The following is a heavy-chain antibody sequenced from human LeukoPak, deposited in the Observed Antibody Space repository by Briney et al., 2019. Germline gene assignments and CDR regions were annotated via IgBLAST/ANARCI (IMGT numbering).Heavy chain of an antibody. D-gene: IGHD3-22*01. Sequence: ASVKVSCKASGYTFTSYYMHWVRQAPGQGLEWMGIINPSGGSTSYAQKFQGRVTMTRDTSTSTVYMELSSLRSEDTAVYYCARRRSNIYYYDSSGYYLDYWGQGTLVTVSS. CDR3: ARRRSNIYYYDSSGYYLDY. J-gene: IGHJ4*02. CDR1: GYTFTSYY. V-gene: IGHV1-46*01. CDR2: INPSGGST.